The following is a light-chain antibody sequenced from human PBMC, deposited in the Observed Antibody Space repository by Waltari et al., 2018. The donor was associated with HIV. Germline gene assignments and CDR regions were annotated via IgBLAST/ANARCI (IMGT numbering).Light chain of an antibody. CDR2: DAS. Sequence: DIQMTQSPSSLSASVGDRVTITSQASHYIDNYLSWYQQKPGKAPKLLIYDASNLETGVSSRFSGSGYGTEFSFTISSLQPEDIATYYCQQYENLPYSFGQGTNLEI. J-gene: IGKJ2*03. CDR3: QQYENLPYS. CDR1: HYIDNY. V-gene: IGKV1-33*01.